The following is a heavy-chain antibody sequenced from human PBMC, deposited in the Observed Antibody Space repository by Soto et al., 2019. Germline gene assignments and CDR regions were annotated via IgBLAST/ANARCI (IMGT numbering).Heavy chain of an antibody. V-gene: IGHV3-23*01. D-gene: IGHD4-4*01. Sequence: EVQVLESGGGLVQPGGSLRLSCAASEFTFSTYAMSWVRQAPGKGLEWVSGISGSGGGTYYADSVKGRFTISRDNSKNTVYPQMNSLRAEDTAVYYCAKPHRDVYSTAFFYHWGQGTLVTVSS. CDR1: EFTFSTYA. J-gene: IGHJ4*02. CDR3: AKPHRDVYSTAFFYH. CDR2: ISGSGGGT.